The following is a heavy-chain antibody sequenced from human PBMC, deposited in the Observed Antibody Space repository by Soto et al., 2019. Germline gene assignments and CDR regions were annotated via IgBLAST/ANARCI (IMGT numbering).Heavy chain of an antibody. CDR3: ARDQGVAAAGITWFEP. V-gene: IGHV4-4*07. Sequence: SETLSLTCTVSGASMNSYHWSWIRQPAGKGLEWIGHIHGSGSTNYNPSLKSRVTMSVDTSKNQFSLRLMSLTAADTAVYYCARDQGVAAAGITWFEPWGQGSLVTV. D-gene: IGHD6-13*01. CDR2: IHGSGST. J-gene: IGHJ5*02. CDR1: GASMNSYH.